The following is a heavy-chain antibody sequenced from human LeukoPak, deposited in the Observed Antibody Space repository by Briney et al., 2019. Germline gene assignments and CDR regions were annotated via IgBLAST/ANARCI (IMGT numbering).Heavy chain of an antibody. J-gene: IGHJ4*02. CDR3: ARDSSGYQ. CDR2: IKEDGSEK. CDR1: GFTLSTYC. V-gene: IGHV3-7*01. D-gene: IGHD3-22*01. Sequence: GGSLRLSCAAWGFTLSTYCMMCVRQARGKGVEWVANIKEDGSEKYYGDSVKGRFTISRDNAKNSVYLQMNSLRAEDTAVYYCARDSSGYQWGQGTLVTVSS.